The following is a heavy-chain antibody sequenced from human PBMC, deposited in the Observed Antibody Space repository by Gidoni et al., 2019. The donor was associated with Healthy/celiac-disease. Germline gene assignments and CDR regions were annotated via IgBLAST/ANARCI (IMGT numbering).Heavy chain of an antibody. J-gene: IGHJ4*02. CDR1: GYTFTSYA. Sequence: QVQLVQSGAEVKKPGASVTVSCKASGYTFTSYAMHWVRQAPGQRLEWMGWINAGNGNTKYSQKFQGRVTITRDTSASTAYMELSSLRSEDTAVYYCARDDDSSGWYNTLSVWGQGTLVTVSS. D-gene: IGHD6-19*01. V-gene: IGHV1-3*01. CDR2: INAGNGNT. CDR3: ARDDDSSGWYNTLSV.